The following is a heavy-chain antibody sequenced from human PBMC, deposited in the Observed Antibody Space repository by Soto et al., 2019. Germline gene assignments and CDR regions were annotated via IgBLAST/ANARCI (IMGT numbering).Heavy chain of an antibody. V-gene: IGHV3-73*01. CDR1: GFTFSGSA. CDR2: IRSKANSYGT. J-gene: IGHJ2*01. D-gene: IGHD4-17*01. CDR3: TRHIPDDYGDYWYFDL. Sequence: GGSLRLSCAASGFTFSGSAMHWVRQASGKGLEWVGRIRSKANSYGTAYAASVKGRFTISRDESKNTPYMQMNSLKTEDTAMYYCTRHIPDDYGDYWYFDLWGRGTLVTVSS.